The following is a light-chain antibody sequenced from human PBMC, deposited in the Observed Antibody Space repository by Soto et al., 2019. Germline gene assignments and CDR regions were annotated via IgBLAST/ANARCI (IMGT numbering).Light chain of an antibody. CDR1: SSNIGAGYD. Sequence: QSVLTQPPSVSGAPGQRVTISCTGSSSNIGAGYDVHWYQQLPGTAHKLLIYGNSNRPSGVPDRFSGSKSGTSASLAITGLQAEDEADYYCQSYDSSLSGPRFGGGTKLTVL. CDR3: QSYDSSLSGPR. J-gene: IGLJ3*02. CDR2: GNS. V-gene: IGLV1-40*01.